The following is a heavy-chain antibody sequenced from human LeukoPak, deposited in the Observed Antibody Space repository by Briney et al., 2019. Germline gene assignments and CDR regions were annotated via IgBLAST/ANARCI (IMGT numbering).Heavy chain of an antibody. CDR2: INPNSGGT. CDR3: ARGQLVNDWFDP. Sequence: ASVKVSCKASGYTFSDYYIHWVRQAPGQGLEWKGRINPNSGGTNFAQNFQGRVTMTRDTSISTAYMELSTLTSDDTAVYYCARGQLVNDWFDPWGQGTLVTVSS. CDR1: GYTFSDYY. D-gene: IGHD6-6*01. J-gene: IGHJ5*02. V-gene: IGHV1-2*06.